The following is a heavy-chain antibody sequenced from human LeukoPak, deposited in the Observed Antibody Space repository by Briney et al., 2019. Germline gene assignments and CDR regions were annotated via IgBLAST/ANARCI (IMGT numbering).Heavy chain of an antibody. CDR2: IYYSGST. CDR3: TRVTGYVIEDYFDY. Sequence: PSETLSLTCTVSGGSISSYYWSWIRQPPGKGLEWIGYIYYSGSTNYNPSLKSRVTISVDTSKNQFSLKLRSVTAADTAVYYCTRVTGYVIEDYFDYWGQGTLVTASS. CDR1: GGSISSYY. J-gene: IGHJ4*02. D-gene: IGHD3-22*01. V-gene: IGHV4-59*01.